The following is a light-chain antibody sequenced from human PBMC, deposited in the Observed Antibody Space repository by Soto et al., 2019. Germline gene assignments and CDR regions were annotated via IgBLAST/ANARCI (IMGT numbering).Light chain of an antibody. CDR1: SSDVGAYNY. J-gene: IGLJ1*01. CDR3: SSLTTSFTYV. V-gene: IGLV2-14*01. CDR2: EVS. Sequence: SVLTQPASVSGYTGQSVAISCTGTSSDVGAYNYISWYQQHPGKAPKLLLSEVSNRPSGVSDRFSGSKSGNTASLTISGLQAEDEADYYCSSLTTSFTYVFGTGTKVTV.